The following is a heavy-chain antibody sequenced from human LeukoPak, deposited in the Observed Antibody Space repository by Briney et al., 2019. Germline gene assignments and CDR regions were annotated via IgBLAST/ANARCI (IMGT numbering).Heavy chain of an antibody. D-gene: IGHD6-13*01. Sequence: SQTLSLTCAISVDSVSINSAACNWSRQSPSRGLEWLGRTYYRSKWYNDYAVSVKSRITINPDTSKNQFSLRLSSVTAADTAVYYCARDRPVAGANWFDPWGQGVLVTVSS. CDR2: TYYRSKWYN. CDR3: ARDRPVAGANWFDP. J-gene: IGHJ5*02. CDR1: VDSVSINSAA. V-gene: IGHV6-1*01.